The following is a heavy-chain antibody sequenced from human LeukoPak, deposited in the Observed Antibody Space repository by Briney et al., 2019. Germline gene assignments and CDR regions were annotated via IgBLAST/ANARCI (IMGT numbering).Heavy chain of an antibody. Sequence: GGSLRLSCAASGFTFSSYGMHWVRQAPGKGLEWVAVISYDGSNKYYADSVKGRFTISRDNSKNTLYLQMNSLRAEDTAVYYCATHLVGHAFDIWGQGTMVTVSS. CDR1: GFTFSSYG. D-gene: IGHD6-6*01. CDR3: ATHLVGHAFDI. V-gene: IGHV3-30*03. CDR2: ISYDGSNK. J-gene: IGHJ3*02.